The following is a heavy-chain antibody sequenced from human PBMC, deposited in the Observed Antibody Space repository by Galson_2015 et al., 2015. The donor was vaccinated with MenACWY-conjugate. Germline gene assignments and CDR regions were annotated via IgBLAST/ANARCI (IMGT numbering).Heavy chain of an antibody. J-gene: IGHJ5*02. CDR3: ARLYCGAACYNIRYNCFDP. Sequence: QSGAEVKKPGESLKISCKGSGYSFTSYWIDWVRQMPRKGLEWMGIIYPGDSDTRYSPSFQGQVTISADKSISTAYLHWSSLKASDTAMYDRARLYCGAACYNIRYNCFDPWRQGPLVTVSS. CDR2: IYPGDSDT. D-gene: IGHD2-21*02. CDR1: GYSFTSYW. V-gene: IGHV5-51*01.